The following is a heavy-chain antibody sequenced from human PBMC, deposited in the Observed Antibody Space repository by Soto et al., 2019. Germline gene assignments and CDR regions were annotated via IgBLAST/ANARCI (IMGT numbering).Heavy chain of an antibody. D-gene: IGHD4-17*01. CDR2: IYWADDK. Sequence: QITLKESGPTLVKPTQTLTLTCTFSGFSLSTTGKSVAWNPQPPGQPLEWISIIYWADDKHYSPTLNTTLTIAKDTYKNPVVLKLTHMHPSDTGTFYCAQSRGDGEYVPYWGQGTLVSVS. CDR1: GFSLSTTGKS. J-gene: IGHJ4*02. V-gene: IGHV2-5*02. CDR3: AQSRGDGEYVPY.